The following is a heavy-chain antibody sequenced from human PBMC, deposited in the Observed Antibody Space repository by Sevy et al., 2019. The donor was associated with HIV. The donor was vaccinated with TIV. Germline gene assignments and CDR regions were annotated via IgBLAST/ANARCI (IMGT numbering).Heavy chain of an antibody. CDR2: ISSGSSYT. Sequence: GGSLRLSCAASGFTFSDYYMSWIRQAPGKGLEWVSYISSGSSYTNYADSVKGSFTISRDNARNSLYLQMNSLRAEDTAVYYCAKDSRVYSSSHFDYWGKGIRVTVS. CDR3: AKDSRVYSSSHFDY. V-gene: IGHV3-11*06. CDR1: GFTFSDYY. J-gene: IGHJ4*02. D-gene: IGHD6-13*01.